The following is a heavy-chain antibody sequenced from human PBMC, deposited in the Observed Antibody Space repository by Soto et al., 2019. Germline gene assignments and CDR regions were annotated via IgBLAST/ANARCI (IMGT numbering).Heavy chain of an antibody. J-gene: IGHJ5*02. CDR3: ARDRTGEDPGGWFDP. CDR1: GSTFSSYA. Sequence: QVQLVESGGGVVQPGRSLRLSCAASGSTFSSYAMHWVRLAPGKGLEWVAVISYDETIKYYADSVKGRFTISRDNSENTLHLQMDSLRGEDTAVYYCARDRTGEDPGGWFDPWGQGTLVNVSS. D-gene: IGHD3-10*01. CDR2: ISYDETIK. V-gene: IGHV3-30-3*01.